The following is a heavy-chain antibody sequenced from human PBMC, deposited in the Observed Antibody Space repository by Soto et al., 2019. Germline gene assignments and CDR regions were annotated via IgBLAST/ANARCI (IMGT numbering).Heavy chain of an antibody. CDR3: AKVRLWPSAFDP. D-gene: IGHD3-10*01. J-gene: IGHJ5*02. V-gene: IGHV3-23*01. CDR2: ISGSGGST. Sequence: GGSLRLSCAASGFTFSSYAMSWVRQAPGKGLEWVSVISGSGGSTYYADSVKGRFTISRDNSKNTVYLQMNSLRAEDTAVYYCAKVRLWPSAFDPWGQGTLVTVSS. CDR1: GFTFSSYA.